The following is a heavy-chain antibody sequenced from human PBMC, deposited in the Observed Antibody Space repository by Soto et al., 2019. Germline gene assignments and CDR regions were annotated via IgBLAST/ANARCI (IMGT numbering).Heavy chain of an antibody. CDR1: GGSISSSTYY. V-gene: IGHV4-39*01. Sequence: PSETLSLTCTVSGGSISSSTYYWDWIRQPPGKGLEWIGAMYYTGNKNYNPSLESRVTMSVDTSKNQFSLKLSSVTAADTAVYYCARLRDTAMVFDYWGQGTLVTVSS. CDR3: ARLRDTAMVFDY. CDR2: MYYTGNK. J-gene: IGHJ4*02. D-gene: IGHD5-18*01.